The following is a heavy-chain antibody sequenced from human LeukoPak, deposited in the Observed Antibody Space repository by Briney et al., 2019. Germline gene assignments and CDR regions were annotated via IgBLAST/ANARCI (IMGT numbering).Heavy chain of an antibody. Sequence: SETLSRTCTGSGGSSSSDYWRWIRQPPGKGLEWIAYLFDSVNTKDNPSLQRRLTLSADTSKNQFSLRLSSVTAADTAVYYCATIKRGSIFGYFDFWGQGIKVTVSS. J-gene: IGHJ4*02. D-gene: IGHD5-18*01. V-gene: IGHV4-59*01. CDR2: LFDSVNT. CDR1: GGSSSSDY. CDR3: ATIKRGSIFGYFDF.